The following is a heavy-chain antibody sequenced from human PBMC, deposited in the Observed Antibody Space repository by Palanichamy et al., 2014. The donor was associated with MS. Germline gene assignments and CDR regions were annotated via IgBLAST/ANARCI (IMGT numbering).Heavy chain of an antibody. V-gene: IGHV3-15*01. Sequence: EVKLVESGGGLVKPGGSLRLSCAASGFTFSNAWMSWVRQAPGKGLEWVGRIKSKTDGGTTEYAAPVKGRFTISRDDSKTTLYLQMNSLTTEDTAVYYCTYYYDSSGYGTYFDYWGQGDLVTVSS. CDR1: GFTFSNAW. CDR3: TYYYDSSGYGTYFDY. D-gene: IGHD3-22*01. CDR2: IKSKTDGGTT. J-gene: IGHJ4*02.